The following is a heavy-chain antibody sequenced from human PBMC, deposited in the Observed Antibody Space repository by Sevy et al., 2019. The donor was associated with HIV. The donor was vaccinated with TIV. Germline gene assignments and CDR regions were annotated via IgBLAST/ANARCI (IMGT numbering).Heavy chain of an antibody. CDR2: ISGSDDSGGDDTI. CDR1: GFTLSDYY. CDR3: ARDHVKDGKGGDYYYHAMDV. D-gene: IGHD3-16*01. Sequence: GGSLRLSCTASGFTLSDYYMSWIRQAPGKGLQWISYISGSDDSGGDDTIYYADSVKGRFTISRDNAKNSLYLQMSSLRADDTAVDYCARDHVKDGKGGDYYYHAMDVWGRGTMVTVSS. J-gene: IGHJ6*02. V-gene: IGHV3-11*01.